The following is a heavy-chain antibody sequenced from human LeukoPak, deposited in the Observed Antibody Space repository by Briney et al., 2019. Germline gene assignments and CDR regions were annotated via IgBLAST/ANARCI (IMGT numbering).Heavy chain of an antibody. CDR3: ARHPYTAIVTSGFDY. Sequence: SETLSLTCTVSGGSISSGDYYWGWIRQPPGKGLEWIGNIYYSGSTYYSPSLKSRASISADTSKKQFSLKLSSVTAADTAVYYCARHPYTAIVTSGFDYWGQGTLVTVSS. D-gene: IGHD5-18*01. J-gene: IGHJ4*02. CDR1: GGSISSGDYY. CDR2: IYYSGST. V-gene: IGHV4-39*01.